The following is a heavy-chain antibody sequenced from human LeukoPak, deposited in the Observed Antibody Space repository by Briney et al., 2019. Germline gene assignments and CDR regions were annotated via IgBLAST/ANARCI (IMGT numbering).Heavy chain of an antibody. D-gene: IGHD4-17*01. V-gene: IGHV5-51*01. Sequence: GESLKISCKGSGYSFTSYWIGWVRQMPGKGLEWMGIIYPGDSDTRYSPSFQGQVTISADKSTSTAYLQWSSLKASDTAMYYCARQGSDYGELIAVPNWFDPWGQGTLVTVSS. J-gene: IGHJ5*02. CDR3: ARQGSDYGELIAVPNWFDP. CDR1: GYSFTSYW. CDR2: IYPGDSDT.